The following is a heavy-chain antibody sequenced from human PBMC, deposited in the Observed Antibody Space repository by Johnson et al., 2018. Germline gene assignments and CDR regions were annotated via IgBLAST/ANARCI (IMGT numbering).Heavy chain of an antibody. D-gene: IGHD3-22*01. CDR3: AKDSSGYYYRIAEYFQH. J-gene: IGHJ1*01. CDR2: ISGSGGRT. CDR1: GFTFSNYA. V-gene: IGHV3-23*04. Sequence: VQLVESGGGLVQPGGSXRLSCAASGFTFSNYAMSWVRQAPGKGLEWVSGISGSGGRTYYADSVKGRFTISRDNSKNTLYLQMNSLRAEDTAVYYCAKDSSGYYYRIAEYFQHWGQGTLVTVSS.